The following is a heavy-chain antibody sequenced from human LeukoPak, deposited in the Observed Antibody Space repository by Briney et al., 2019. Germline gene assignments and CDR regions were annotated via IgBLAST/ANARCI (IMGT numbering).Heavy chain of an antibody. CDR1: GDSISSYY. D-gene: IGHD5-18*01. Sequence: PSETLSLTCTVSGDSISSYYWSWIRQPPGKTLEWIGYIYYSGSTNYNPSLKSRVTISVDTSKNQFSLKLSSVTAADTAVYYCARDQELYSYGYYFDYWGQGTLVTVSS. CDR3: ARDQELYSYGYYFDY. J-gene: IGHJ4*02. CDR2: IYYSGST. V-gene: IGHV4-59*12.